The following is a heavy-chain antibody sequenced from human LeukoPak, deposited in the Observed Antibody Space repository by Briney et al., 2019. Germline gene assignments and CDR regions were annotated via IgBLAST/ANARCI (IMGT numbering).Heavy chain of an antibody. CDR2: INPSGGST. V-gene: IGHV1-46*01. D-gene: IGHD2-2*02. J-gene: IGHJ6*04. CDR3: ARGEGVRAPISGDLDV. CDR1: GYTFTSYY. Sequence: ASVKVSCKASGYTFTSYYMHWVRQAPGQGLEWMGIINPSGGSTSYAQKFQGRVTMSRDMSTSTVYMELSSLRSEDTAVYYCARGEGVRAPISGDLDVWGKGTTVTVSS.